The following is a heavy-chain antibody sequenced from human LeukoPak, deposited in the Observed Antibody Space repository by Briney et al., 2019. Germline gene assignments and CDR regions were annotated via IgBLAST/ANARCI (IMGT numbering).Heavy chain of an antibody. Sequence: SGGSLRLSCAASGFTFSSYGMHWVRQAPGKGLEWVAFIRYDGSNKYYADSVKGRFTISRDNSKNTLYLQMNSLRAEDTAVYYCAKEEWLGKMNYFDHWGQGTLVTVSS. J-gene: IGHJ4*02. CDR3: AKEEWLGKMNYFDH. D-gene: IGHD6-19*01. CDR2: IRYDGSNK. CDR1: GFTFSSYG. V-gene: IGHV3-30*02.